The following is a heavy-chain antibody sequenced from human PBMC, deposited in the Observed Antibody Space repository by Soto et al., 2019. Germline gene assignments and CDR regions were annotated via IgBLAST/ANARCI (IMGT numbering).Heavy chain of an antibody. V-gene: IGHV4-30-4*01. J-gene: IGHJ3*02. CDR3: ARKNYYDSSGYYLRAFDI. Sequence: SETLSLTCTVSGDSISSGDYYWSWIRQPPGKGLEWIGYIYYSGSTYYNPSLKSRVTISVDTSKNQFSLKLSSVTAADTAVYYCARKNYYDSSGYYLRAFDIWGQGTMVTVSS. D-gene: IGHD3-22*01. CDR1: GDSISSGDYY. CDR2: IYYSGST.